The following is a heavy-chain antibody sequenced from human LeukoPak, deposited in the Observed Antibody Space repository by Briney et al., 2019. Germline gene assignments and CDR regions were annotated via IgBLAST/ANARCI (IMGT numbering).Heavy chain of an antibody. CDR2: ISHTAST. Sequence: PSETLSLTCTVSGGSMSHHWSWIRQSPGKGLEWIGYISHTASTNYNPSLKSRVTISVDTSKIQFSLKLGSVTAADTAVYYCARGHGVVVPAAILNWFDPWGQGTLVTVSS. D-gene: IGHD2-2*02. J-gene: IGHJ5*02. V-gene: IGHV4-59*11. CDR3: ARGHGVVVPAAILNWFDP. CDR1: GGSMSHH.